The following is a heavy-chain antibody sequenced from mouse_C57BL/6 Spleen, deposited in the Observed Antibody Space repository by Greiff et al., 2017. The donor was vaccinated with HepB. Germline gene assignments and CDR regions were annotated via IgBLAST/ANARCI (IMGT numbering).Heavy chain of an antibody. CDR3: ARSGYGSRYAMDY. J-gene: IGHJ4*01. CDR2: IYPGSGST. Sequence: QVQLKQPGAELVKPGASVKMSCKASGYTFTSYWITWVKQRPGQGLEWIGDIYPGSGSTNYNEKFKSKATLTVDTSSSTAYMQLSSLTSEDSAVYYCARSGYGSRYAMDYWGQGTSVTVSS. CDR1: GYTFTSYW. V-gene: IGHV1-55*01. D-gene: IGHD1-1*01.